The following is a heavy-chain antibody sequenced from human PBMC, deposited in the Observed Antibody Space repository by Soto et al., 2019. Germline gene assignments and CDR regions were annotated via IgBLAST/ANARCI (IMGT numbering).Heavy chain of an antibody. D-gene: IGHD4-17*01. J-gene: IGHJ5*02. CDR3: ARSPSYGDYLDKPEIWFDP. CDR2: IYHSGST. Sequence: NPSETLSLTCAVSGYSISSGYYLGWIRQPPGKGLEWIGSIYHSGSTYYNPSLKSRVTISVDTSKNQFSLKLSSVTAADTAVYYCARSPSYGDYLDKPEIWFDPWGQGTLVTVSS. V-gene: IGHV4-38-2*01. CDR1: GYSISSGYY.